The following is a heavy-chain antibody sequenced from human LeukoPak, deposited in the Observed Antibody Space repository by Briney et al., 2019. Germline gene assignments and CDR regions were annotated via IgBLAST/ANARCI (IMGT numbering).Heavy chain of an antibody. Sequence: GGSLRLSCAASGLTFTNFWMNWVRQAPGRGREWVANIKPDGSEKFYVGSVKGRFTISRDNAKNSVYLQMNSLRADDTAVYYCSGRDSSRNPWAYWGKGTLVSVSS. D-gene: IGHD2-2*01. V-gene: IGHV3-7*01. CDR3: SGRDSSRNPWAY. CDR2: IKPDGSEK. CDR1: GLTFTNFW. J-gene: IGHJ4*02.